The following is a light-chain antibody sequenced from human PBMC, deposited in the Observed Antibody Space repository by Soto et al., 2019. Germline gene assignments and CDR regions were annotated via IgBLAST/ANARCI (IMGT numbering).Light chain of an antibody. CDR2: DVN. CDR3: TSYASGSSHVV. Sequence: QSALTQPASVSGSPGQSITLSCTGTSSDIGGYDYVSWYQRYPGKAPKLIIYDVNNRPSGVSNRFSGSKSGNTASLTISGLQAEDEADYYCTSYASGSSHVVFGGGTQLTVL. J-gene: IGLJ2*01. CDR1: SSDIGGYDY. V-gene: IGLV2-14*01.